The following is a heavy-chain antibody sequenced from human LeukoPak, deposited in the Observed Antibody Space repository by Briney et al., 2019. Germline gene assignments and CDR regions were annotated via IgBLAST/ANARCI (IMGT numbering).Heavy chain of an antibody. Sequence: SETLSLTCTVSGGSISSYYWSWIRQPPGKGLEWIGYTYYSGSTNYNPSLKSRVTISVDTSKNQFSLKLSSVTAADTAVYYCARTSGIAADFDYWGQGTLVTVSS. D-gene: IGHD6-13*01. J-gene: IGHJ4*02. CDR3: ARTSGIAADFDY. CDR2: TYYSGST. CDR1: GGSISSYY. V-gene: IGHV4-59*01.